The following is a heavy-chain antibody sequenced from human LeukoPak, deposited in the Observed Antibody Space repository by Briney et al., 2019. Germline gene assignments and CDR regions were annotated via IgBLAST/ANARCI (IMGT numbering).Heavy chain of an antibody. V-gene: IGHV3-7*01. CDR1: GFTFSSYW. CDR3: ARVSQKMVYGFRGYYYYGMDV. Sequence: GGSLRLSCAASGFTFSSYWMSWVRQAPGKGLEWVANIKQDGSEKYYVDSVKGRFTISRDNAKNSLYLQMNSLRAEDTAVYYCARVSQKMVYGFRGYYYYGMDVWGQGTTVTVSS. D-gene: IGHD2-8*01. J-gene: IGHJ6*02. CDR2: IKQDGSEK.